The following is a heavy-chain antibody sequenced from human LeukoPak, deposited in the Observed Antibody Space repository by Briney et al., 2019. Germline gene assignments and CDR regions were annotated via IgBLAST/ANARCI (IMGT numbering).Heavy chain of an antibody. CDR1: GYTFSGNY. V-gene: IGHV1-2*02. D-gene: IGHD6-13*01. CDR2: INPNSGGT. Sequence: ASVKVSCKASGYTFSGNYMHWVRQAPGQGLEWMGWINPNSGGTNYAQKFQGRVTMTRDTSISTAYMELSRLRSDDTAVYYCARDSVAAAGTDYWGQGTLVTVSS. CDR3: ARDSVAAAGTDY. J-gene: IGHJ4*02.